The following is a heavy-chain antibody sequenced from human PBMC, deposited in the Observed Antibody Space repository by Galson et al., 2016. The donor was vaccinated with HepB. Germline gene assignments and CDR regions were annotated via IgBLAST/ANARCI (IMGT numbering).Heavy chain of an antibody. Sequence: SETLSLTCNVSGGSVRNDSSYWSWIRQPPGKGLEWIGYIYYSGSTSYNPSLKSRVTISVDTSRNQFSLKLTSVTAADTAVYYCARVIIITGGNNWFDPWGQGTLVTVSS. V-gene: IGHV4-61*01. CDR3: ARVIIITGGNNWFDP. CDR1: GGSVRNDSSY. CDR2: IYYSGST. D-gene: IGHD3-16*01. J-gene: IGHJ5*02.